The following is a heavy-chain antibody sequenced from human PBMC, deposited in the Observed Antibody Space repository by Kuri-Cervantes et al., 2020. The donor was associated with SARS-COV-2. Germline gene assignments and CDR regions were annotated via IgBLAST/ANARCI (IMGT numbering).Heavy chain of an antibody. CDR1: GVPVTGGTYS. CDR3: AMTGSTRNNFDH. Sequence: SETLSLTCAVSGVPVTGGTYSWAWIRQPAGKRLEWIGHLDTSGSTTYNPSLRGRVSISLDPSSNQVSLSLTSTTAADTAVYYCAMTGSTRNNFDHWGQGTLVTVSS. V-gene: IGHV4-61*09. J-gene: IGHJ4*02. D-gene: IGHD3-9*01. CDR2: LDTSGST.